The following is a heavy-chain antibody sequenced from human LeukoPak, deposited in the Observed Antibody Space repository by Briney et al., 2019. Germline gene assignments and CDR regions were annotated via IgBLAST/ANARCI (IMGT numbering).Heavy chain of an antibody. CDR1: GYTFTGYY. CDR3: ARDGDYSNYGFDY. V-gene: IGHV1-2*02. CDR2: INPNSGGT. J-gene: IGHJ4*02. D-gene: IGHD4-11*01. Sequence: GASVKVSCKASGYTFTGYYMHWVRQAPGQGLEWMGWINPNSGGTNYAQKFQGRVTMTRDTYISTAYMELSRLRSDDTAVYYCARDGDYSNYGFDYWGQGTLVTVSS.